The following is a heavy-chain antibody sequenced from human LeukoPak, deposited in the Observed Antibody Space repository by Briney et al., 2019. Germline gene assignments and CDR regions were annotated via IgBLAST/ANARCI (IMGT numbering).Heavy chain of an antibody. Sequence: GGSLRLSCAASGFIFSNYDMNWVRQAPGKGLEWVSYITGSSRTKSYADSVKGRFTISRDNAENSVYQQMNILRAEDTAVYYCARPTSSGWYSHWGQGTMVTVSS. J-gene: IGHJ3*01. CDR3: ARPTSSGWYSH. CDR1: GFIFSNYD. CDR2: ITGSSRTK. V-gene: IGHV3-48*01. D-gene: IGHD6-19*01.